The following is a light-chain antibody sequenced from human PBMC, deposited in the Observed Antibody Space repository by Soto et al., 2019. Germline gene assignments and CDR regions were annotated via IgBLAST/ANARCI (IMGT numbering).Light chain of an antibody. CDR1: QGIRID. V-gene: IGKV1-6*01. CDR3: LQDYNYPWT. J-gene: IGKJ1*01. CDR2: GAS. Sequence: AIQMTQSPSSLSASIGDRVTITCRASQGIRIDLGWYQQKPGKAPKLLIYGASILQNGVPSRFSGSGSCTDCTLTISSLQPEYFATYYCLQDYNYPWTFGKGTKVEFK.